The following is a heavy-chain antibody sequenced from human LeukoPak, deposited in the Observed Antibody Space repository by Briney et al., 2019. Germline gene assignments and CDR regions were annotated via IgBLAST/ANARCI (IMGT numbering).Heavy chain of an antibody. V-gene: IGHV4-61*01. CDR1: GGSISSSNFY. J-gene: IGHJ5*02. CDR3: ARDRLQLQS. Sequence: SETLSLTCTVSGGSISSSNFYWGWLRQPPGNGLEWIGYIYYTGNTNYNPSLKSRVTISVDTSKNQFSLKLSSVTAADTAVYYCARDRLQLQSWGQGTLVTVSS. CDR2: IYYTGNT. D-gene: IGHD5-24*01.